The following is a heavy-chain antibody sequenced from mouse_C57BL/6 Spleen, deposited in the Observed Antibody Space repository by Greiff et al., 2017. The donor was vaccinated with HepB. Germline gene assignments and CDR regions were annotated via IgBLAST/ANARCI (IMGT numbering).Heavy chain of an antibody. D-gene: IGHD1-1*01. Sequence: QQSCKASGYTFTSYWMHWVKQRPGQGLEWIGEIDPSDSYTNYNQKFKGKSTLTVDKSSSTAYMQLSSLTSEDSAVYYCARKGDYYGSSWFAYWGQGTLVTVSA. CDR2: IDPSDSYT. CDR3: ARKGDYYGSSWFAY. CDR1: GYTFTSYW. V-gene: IGHV1-69*01. J-gene: IGHJ3*01.